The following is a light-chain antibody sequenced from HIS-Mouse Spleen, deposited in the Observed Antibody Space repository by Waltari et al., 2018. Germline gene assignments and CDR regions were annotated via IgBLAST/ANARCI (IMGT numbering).Light chain of an antibody. CDR1: SSDVGSYNL. J-gene: IGLJ3*02. V-gene: IGLV2-23*01. CDR2: EGS. CDR3: CSYAGSSTYWV. Sequence: QSALTQPASVSGSPGQSITISCTGTSSDVGSYNLVSWYQQHPGKAPKLMISEGSQRPSGVSNRFSGSKSGNTASLTISGLQAEDEADYYCCSYAGSSTYWVFGGGTKLTVL.